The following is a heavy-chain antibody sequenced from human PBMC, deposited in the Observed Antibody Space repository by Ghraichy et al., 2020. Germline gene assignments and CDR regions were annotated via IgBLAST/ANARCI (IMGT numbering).Heavy chain of an antibody. CDR3: AKDHYDFWSALGYGMDV. CDR2: ISGSGGST. CDR1: GFTFSSYA. Sequence: GESLNISCAASGFTFSSYAMSWVRQAPGKGLEWVSAISGSGGSTYYADSVKGRFTISRDNSKNTLYLQMNSLRADDTAVYYCAKDHYDFWSALGYGMDVWGQGITVTVSS. D-gene: IGHD3-3*01. V-gene: IGHV3-23*01. J-gene: IGHJ6*02.